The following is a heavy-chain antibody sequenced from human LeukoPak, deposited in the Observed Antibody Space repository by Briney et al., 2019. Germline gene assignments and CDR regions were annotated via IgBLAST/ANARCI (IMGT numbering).Heavy chain of an antibody. CDR3: ATVTYSSGWYLDY. CDR1: GYTLTELS. V-gene: IGHV1-24*01. D-gene: IGHD6-19*01. Sequence: SVNVSCKVSGYTLTELSMHWVRQAPGKGLEWMGGFDPEDGETIYAQKFQGRVTMTEDTSTDTAYMELSSLRSEDTAVYYCATVTYSSGWYLDYWGQGTLVTVSS. J-gene: IGHJ4*02. CDR2: FDPEDGET.